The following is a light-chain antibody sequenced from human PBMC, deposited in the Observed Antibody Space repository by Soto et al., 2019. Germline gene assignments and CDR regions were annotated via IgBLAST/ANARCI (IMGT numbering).Light chain of an antibody. CDR3: QQLDSMPIT. Sequence: IQMTQSPSSLSASVGDRVSITCRASQSIGTFLNWYQQKPGEAPNLLIHTSFSLYSGVPSRFSGSGSGTDFTLTISSLQPEDYATYYCQQLDSMPITFGQGTRLEIK. CDR2: TSF. J-gene: IGKJ5*01. CDR1: QSIGTF. V-gene: IGKV1-39*01.